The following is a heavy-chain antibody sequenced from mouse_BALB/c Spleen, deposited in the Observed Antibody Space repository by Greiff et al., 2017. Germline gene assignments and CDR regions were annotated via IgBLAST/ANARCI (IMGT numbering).Heavy chain of an antibody. Sequence: VQLQQSGAELVRPGASVKISCKAFGYTFTNHYIHWVKQRPGQGLEWIGEINPSNGRTNFNEKFKSKATLTVDKSSSTAYMQLSSLTSEDSAVYCCTRKWDDDSSGEYAIDYWGQGTSVTVSA. CDR3: TRKWDDDSSGEYAIDY. V-gene: IGHV1S81*02. CDR2: INPSNGRT. D-gene: IGHD1-1*01. CDR1: GYTFTNHY. J-gene: IGHJ4*01.